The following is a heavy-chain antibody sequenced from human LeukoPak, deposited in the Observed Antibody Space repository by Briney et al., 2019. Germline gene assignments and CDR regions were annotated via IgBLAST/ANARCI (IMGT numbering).Heavy chain of an antibody. CDR2: INPSGGST. D-gene: IGHD5-18*01. CDR1: GYTFTSYY. J-gene: IGHJ6*02. Sequence: ASVKVSCKAPGYTFTSYYIHWVRQAPGQGLEWMGIINPSGGSTSYAQKFQGRVTMTRDTSTSTVYMDLSSLRSEDTAVYYCARDLYSSGSSASPYYYYGMDVWGQGTTVTVSS. V-gene: IGHV1-46*01. CDR3: ARDLYSSGSSASPYYYYGMDV.